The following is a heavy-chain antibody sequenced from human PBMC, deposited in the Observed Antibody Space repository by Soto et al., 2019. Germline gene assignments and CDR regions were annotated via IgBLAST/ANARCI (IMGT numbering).Heavy chain of an antibody. CDR1: GFTFSNAW. CDR3: TTAEAAPAAVGEADAFDI. V-gene: IGHV3-15*01. J-gene: IGHJ3*02. D-gene: IGHD6-13*01. Sequence: GGSLRLSCAASGFTFSNAWMSWVRQAPGKGLEWVGRIKSKTEGGTTDYAAPVKGRFTISRDDSKNTRYLQMNSLKTEETAVYYCTTAEAAPAAVGEADAFDIWGQGTMVTVSS. CDR2: IKSKTEGGTT.